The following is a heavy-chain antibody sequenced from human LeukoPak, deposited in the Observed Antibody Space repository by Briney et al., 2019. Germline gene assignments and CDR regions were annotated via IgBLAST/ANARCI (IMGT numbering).Heavy chain of an antibody. V-gene: IGHV4-39*01. Sequence: PSETLSLTCNVSGGPINSNIYYWAWVRQPPGKGLEWIGSIYYSGSTYYNPSLKSRITISVDTFRSQVSLKMRSVNAADTAVYYCARVLLWFGDFSVEAFDIWGQGTMVTVSS. J-gene: IGHJ3*02. CDR3: ARVLLWFGDFSVEAFDI. CDR2: IYYSGST. CDR1: GGPINSNIYY. D-gene: IGHD3-10*01.